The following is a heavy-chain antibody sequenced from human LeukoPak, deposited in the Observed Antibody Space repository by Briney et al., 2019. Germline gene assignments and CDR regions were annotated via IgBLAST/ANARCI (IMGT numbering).Heavy chain of an antibody. Sequence: TGGSLRLSCAASGFTFSSYSMNWVRQAPGKGLEWVSSISSSSYIYYADSVKGRFTISRDNAKNSLYLQMNSLRAEDTAVYYCARDQYCTNGVCSDYWGQGTLVTVSS. V-gene: IGHV3-21*01. CDR3: ARDQYCTNGVCSDY. D-gene: IGHD2-8*01. CDR2: ISSSSYI. CDR1: GFTFSSYS. J-gene: IGHJ4*02.